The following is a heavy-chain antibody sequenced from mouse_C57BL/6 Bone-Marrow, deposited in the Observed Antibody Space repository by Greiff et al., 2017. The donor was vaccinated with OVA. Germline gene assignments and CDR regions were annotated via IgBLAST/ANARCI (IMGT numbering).Heavy chain of an antibody. CDR1: GFTFSDYY. Sequence: DVLLVESEGGLVQPGSSMKLSCTASGFTFSDYYMAWVRQVPEKGLEWVATINHDGSGTYYLDTLKGSFIIARDNAKNILYLQMSSLKSEDSATYYCARNWALFAYWGQGTLVTVSA. V-gene: IGHV5-16*01. D-gene: IGHD4-1*01. CDR2: INHDGSGT. J-gene: IGHJ3*01. CDR3: ARNWALFAY.